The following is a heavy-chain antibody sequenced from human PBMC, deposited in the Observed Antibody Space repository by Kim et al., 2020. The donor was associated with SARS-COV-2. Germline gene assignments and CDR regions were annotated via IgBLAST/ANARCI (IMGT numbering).Heavy chain of an antibody. J-gene: IGHJ3*02. Sequence: SETLSLTCTVSGGSISSYYWSWIRQPPGKGLEWIGYIYYSGSTNYNPSLKSRVTISVDTSKNQFSLKLSSVTAADTAVYYCARDRPLTIFGVVIHDAFDIWGQGTMVTVSS. CDR2: IYYSGST. V-gene: IGHV4-59*13. CDR1: GGSISSYY. D-gene: IGHD3-3*01. CDR3: ARDRPLTIFGVVIHDAFDI.